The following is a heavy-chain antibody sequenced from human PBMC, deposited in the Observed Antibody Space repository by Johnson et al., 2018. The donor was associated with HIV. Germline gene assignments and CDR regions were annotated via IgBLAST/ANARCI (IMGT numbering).Heavy chain of an antibody. Sequence: QVQLVESGGGLVQPGGSLRLSCAASGFTFSTYSMHWVRQAPGMRLEWVAVISYDGTNKYYADSVKGRFTISRDTSKNTLSLQMNSLRTEDTAVFYCARNHPQSSDAFDIWGLGTMVTVSS. J-gene: IGHJ3*02. CDR2: ISYDGTNK. V-gene: IGHV3-30*04. CDR3: ARNHPQSSDAFDI. D-gene: IGHD4-11*01. CDR1: GFTFSTYS.